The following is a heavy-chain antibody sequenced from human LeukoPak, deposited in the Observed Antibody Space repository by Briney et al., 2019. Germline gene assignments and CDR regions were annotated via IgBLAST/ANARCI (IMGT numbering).Heavy chain of an antibody. CDR1: GGSISSSSHY. V-gene: IGHV4-39*01. D-gene: IGHD6-19*01. CDR3: ARSGWFAPHDY. Sequence: SETLSLTCTVSGGSISSSSHYWAWIRQPPGKGLEWIGNIYYSGSAYYNPSLKRRVTISVDTYKNQFSLKLSSVTATDTAVYYCARSGWFAPHDYWGQRSLVTVSS. J-gene: IGHJ4*02. CDR2: IYYSGSA.